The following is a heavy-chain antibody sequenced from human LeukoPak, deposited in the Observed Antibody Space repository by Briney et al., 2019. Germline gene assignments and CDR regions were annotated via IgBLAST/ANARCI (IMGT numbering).Heavy chain of an antibody. D-gene: IGHD5-18*01. J-gene: IGHJ6*02. Sequence: ASVKVSCKASGYTFTSYGISWVRQAPGQGLEWMGWISAYNGITNYAQKLQGRVTMTTDTSTSTAYMELRSLRSDDTAVYYCARDRGAYSYGTYGMDVWGQGTTVTVSS. CDR1: GYTFTSYG. CDR2: ISAYNGIT. V-gene: IGHV1-18*01. CDR3: ARDRGAYSYGTYGMDV.